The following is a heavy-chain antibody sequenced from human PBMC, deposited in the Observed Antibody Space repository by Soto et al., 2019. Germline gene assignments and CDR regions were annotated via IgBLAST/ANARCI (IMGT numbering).Heavy chain of an antibody. D-gene: IGHD2-15*01. J-gene: IGHJ6*02. V-gene: IGHV5-10-1*01. CDR1: GYSFTSYW. Sequence: PGESLKISCKGSGYSFTSYWISWVRQMPGKGLEWMGRIDPSDSYTNYRPSFQGHVTISADKSISTAYLQWSSLKASDTAMYYCARSVVVAATVPYYYYGMDVWGQGTTVTVSS. CDR2: IDPSDSYT. CDR3: ARSVVVAATVPYYYYGMDV.